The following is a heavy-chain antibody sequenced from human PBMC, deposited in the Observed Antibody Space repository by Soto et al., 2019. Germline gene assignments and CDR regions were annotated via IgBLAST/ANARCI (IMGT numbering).Heavy chain of an antibody. Sequence: PSETLSLTCTVSGGSISSYYWNWIRQPPGKGLEWIGYIYYSGSTKHNPSLKSRVTISEDRSKNHFSLQLTSVTAADTAVYYCARAGYDYGGNYPVFDPWGQGTLVTVSS. V-gene: IGHV4-59*12. D-gene: IGHD4-17*01. J-gene: IGHJ5*02. CDR1: GGSISSYY. CDR3: ARAGYDYGGNYPVFDP. CDR2: IYYSGST.